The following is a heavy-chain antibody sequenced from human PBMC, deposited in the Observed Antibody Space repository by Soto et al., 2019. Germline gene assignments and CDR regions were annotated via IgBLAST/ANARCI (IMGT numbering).Heavy chain of an antibody. CDR2: ISAYNGNT. CDR1: GYTFTSYG. CDR3: ARAAIFGVVSDIGWFDP. J-gene: IGHJ5*02. D-gene: IGHD3-3*01. V-gene: IGHV1-18*01. Sequence: ASVKVSCKASGYTFTSYGISWVLQAPGEGLEWMGWISAYNGNTNYAQKLQGRVTMTTDTSTSTAYMELRSLRSDDTAVYYCARAAIFGVVSDIGWFDPWGQGTLVTVST.